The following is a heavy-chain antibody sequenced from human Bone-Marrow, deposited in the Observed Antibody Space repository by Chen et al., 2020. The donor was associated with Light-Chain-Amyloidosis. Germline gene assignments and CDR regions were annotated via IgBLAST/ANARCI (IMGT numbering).Heavy chain of an antibody. CDR3: AKDISYDDILPGYPADAFDI. D-gene: IGHD3-9*01. V-gene: IGHV3-23*04. J-gene: IGHJ3*02. Sequence: EVQLVESGGGLLQRGGSLRLSCAASGFAFSSYAMSWVRQAPGKGLEWVSTISGRGGSSYYGDSVKCRLTVSRDNSKTGLFVRMNSLRAEDTAVYYCAKDISYDDILPGYPADAFDIWGQGTMVTVSS. CDR1: GFAFSSYA. CDR2: ISGRGGSS.